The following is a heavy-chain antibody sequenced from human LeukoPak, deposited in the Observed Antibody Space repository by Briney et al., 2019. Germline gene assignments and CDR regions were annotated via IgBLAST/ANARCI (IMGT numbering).Heavy chain of an antibody. CDR3: ARGYASGTYYSDY. CDR2: ISGSGGNT. D-gene: IGHD3-10*01. Sequence: GVSLRLSCAASGFTFSDYAMSWVRQAPGKGLEWVSAISGSGGNTYYAGSVRGRFTISRDKSKNTLFLQMNSLRAEDTAVYYCARGYASGTYYSDYWGQGTLVTVSS. CDR1: GFTFSDYA. V-gene: IGHV3-23*01. J-gene: IGHJ4*02.